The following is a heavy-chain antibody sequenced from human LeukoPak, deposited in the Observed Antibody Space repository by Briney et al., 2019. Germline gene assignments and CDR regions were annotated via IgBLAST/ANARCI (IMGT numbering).Heavy chain of an antibody. CDR2: IYSSGNT. Sequence: PSETLSLTCTVSGGSISCYYWIWIRQPPGKGLEWIGYIYSSGNTNYNPSLKSRVTISVDTSNNQFSLTVTSVTAADTAVYYCARPYSSGWYGVFDIWGQGTMVTVSS. CDR1: GGSISCYY. V-gene: IGHV4-59*08. D-gene: IGHD6-19*01. J-gene: IGHJ3*02. CDR3: ARPYSSGWYGVFDI.